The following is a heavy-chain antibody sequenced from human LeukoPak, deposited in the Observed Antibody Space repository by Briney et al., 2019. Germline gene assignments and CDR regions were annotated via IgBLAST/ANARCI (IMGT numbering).Heavy chain of an antibody. J-gene: IGHJ3*01. CDR1: GITFRTYG. V-gene: IGHV3-30*03. D-gene: IGHD4-11*01. CDR3: ARGDYSDFKSEDAFSV. Sequence: GGSLGLSCAASGITFRTYGMHWVRQAPGKGLEWVAVISYDGNNIDYIDSVKGRFTISRDNSKSTLFLQMNGLRVDDTAVYYCARGDYSDFKSEDAFSVWGQGTMVTVSS. CDR2: ISYDGNNI.